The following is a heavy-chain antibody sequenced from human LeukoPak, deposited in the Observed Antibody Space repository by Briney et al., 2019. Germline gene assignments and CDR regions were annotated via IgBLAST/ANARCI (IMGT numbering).Heavy chain of an antibody. CDR1: GFTFSSYS. Sequence: GGSLRLSCAASGFTFSSYSMNWVRQAPGKGLEWVSSISSSSSYIYYADSVKGRFTISRDNAKNSLYLQMNSLRAEDTAVYYCARGSGYLETFDYWGQGTLVTVSS. V-gene: IGHV3-21*01. J-gene: IGHJ4*02. CDR3: ARGSGYLETFDY. CDR2: ISSSSSYI. D-gene: IGHD3-22*01.